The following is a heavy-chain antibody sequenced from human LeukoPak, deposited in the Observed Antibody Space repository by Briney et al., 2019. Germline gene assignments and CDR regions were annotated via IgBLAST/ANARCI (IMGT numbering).Heavy chain of an antibody. V-gene: IGHV1-69*06. J-gene: IGHJ4*02. Sequence: GSSVKVSCKASGGTFSSYAISWVRQAPGQGLEWMGGIIPIFGTANYAQKFQGRVTITADKSTSTAYMELSSLRSEDTAVYYCARRGLRNYYDSSGTEYYFDYWGQGTLVTVSS. CDR3: ARRGLRNYYDSSGTEYYFDY. CDR1: GGTFSSYA. D-gene: IGHD3-22*01. CDR2: IIPIFGTA.